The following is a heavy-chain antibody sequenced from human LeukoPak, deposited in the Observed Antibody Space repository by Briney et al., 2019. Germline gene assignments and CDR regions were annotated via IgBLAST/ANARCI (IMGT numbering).Heavy chain of an antibody. CDR3: ALARSEYHYGMDV. CDR1: GDSVSSISVA. Sequence: SQTLSLTCAISGDSVSSISVAWNWIRQSPSRGLEWLGRTYYRSKWYYEYAVSVKGRININPDPSKNQFSLQLNSVTPEDTAVYYCALARSEYHYGMDVWGQGTTVTVS. CDR2: TYYRSKWYY. J-gene: IGHJ6*02. V-gene: IGHV6-1*01.